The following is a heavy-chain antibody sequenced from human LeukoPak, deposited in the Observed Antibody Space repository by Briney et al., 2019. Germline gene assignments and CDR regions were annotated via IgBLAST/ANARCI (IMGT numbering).Heavy chain of an antibody. CDR3: ATHPEKMVGVFRDYYYYMDV. CDR1: GFTFSNSG. J-gene: IGHJ6*03. CDR2: ISSSSTI. V-gene: IGHV3-48*01. Sequence: GGSLRLSCAPSGFTFSNSGMHWVRQAPGKGLEWVSYISSSSTIYYADSVKGRFTISRDNAKNSLYLQMNSLRAEDTAVYYCATHPEKMVGVFRDYYYYMDVWGKGTTVTVSS. D-gene: IGHD3-10*01.